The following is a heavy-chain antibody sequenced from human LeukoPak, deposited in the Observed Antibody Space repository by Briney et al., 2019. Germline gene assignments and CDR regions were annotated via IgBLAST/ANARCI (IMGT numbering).Heavy chain of an antibody. Sequence: ASVKVSCKASGYTLTSYYMHWVRQAPGQGLEWMGIINPSGGDTSYAQKFQGRLTMTRDTSTNTVYMELTSLRSEDTAVYYCASEVMDNLRLDYWGQGTLVTVSS. CDR2: INPSGGDT. CDR3: ASEVMDNLRLDY. J-gene: IGHJ4*02. D-gene: IGHD1-14*01. CDR1: GYTLTSYY. V-gene: IGHV1-46*01.